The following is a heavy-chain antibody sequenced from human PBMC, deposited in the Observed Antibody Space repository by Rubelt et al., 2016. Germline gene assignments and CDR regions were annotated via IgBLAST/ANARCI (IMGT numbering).Heavy chain of an antibody. V-gene: IGHV1-18*01. D-gene: IGHD5-24*01. CDR3: ARRDGYNWDDAFDI. J-gene: IGHJ3*02. Sequence: QVQLVQSGAEVKKPGASVKVSCKASGYTFTSYGISWVRQAPGQGLEWMGWISAYNGNTNYAQELDGRVTTTTDTSTRTAYMGLRSLRSDDTAVYYCARRDGYNWDDAFDIWGQGTMVTVSS. CDR2: ISAYNGNT. CDR1: GYTFTSYG.